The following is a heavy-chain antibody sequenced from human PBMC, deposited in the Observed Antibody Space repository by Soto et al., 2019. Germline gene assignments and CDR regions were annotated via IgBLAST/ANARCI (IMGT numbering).Heavy chain of an antibody. CDR1: GFTFSWFG. CDR2: ISNDGSNE. V-gene: IGHV3-30*18. J-gene: IGHJ4*02. D-gene: IGHD3-10*01. Sequence: PGGSLRLSCAGSGFTFSWFGINWVRQAPGKGLEWVARISNDGSNEYYVDSVKGRFTISRDNSKNTLYLQMDSLRAEDTAVYYCAKGEVRGIIPSYFDYWGLGTLVTVSS. CDR3: AKGEVRGIIPSYFDY.